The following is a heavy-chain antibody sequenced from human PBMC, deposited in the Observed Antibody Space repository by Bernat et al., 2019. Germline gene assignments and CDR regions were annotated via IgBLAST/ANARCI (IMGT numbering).Heavy chain of an antibody. V-gene: IGHV4-39*01. CDR3: AMVTIFGVLNYWYFDL. D-gene: IGHD3-3*01. Sequence: QLHLQESGPGLVKPLETLSLTCTVSDGSMSSGAYYWGWIRQSPGGGLECIGSIYHTGSTYYMPSLKSRFTISIDTSKNQFSLNLRSVTAADTAVYYCAMVTIFGVLNYWYFDLWGRGPLVTVSS. CDR2: IYHTGST. CDR1: DGSMSSGAYY. J-gene: IGHJ2*01.